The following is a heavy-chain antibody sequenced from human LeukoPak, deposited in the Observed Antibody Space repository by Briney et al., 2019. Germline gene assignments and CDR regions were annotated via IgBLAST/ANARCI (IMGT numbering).Heavy chain of an antibody. V-gene: IGHV4-59*12. CDR3: ASHIWQQALDY. Sequence: SETLSLTCTVAGGSISSYYWSWIRQPPGKGLEWIGYIYYSGSTNYNPSLKSRVTISVDKSKNQFSPKLSSVTAADTAVYYCASHIWQQALDYWGQGTLVTVSS. J-gene: IGHJ4*02. CDR2: IYYSGST. D-gene: IGHD6-13*01. CDR1: GGSISSYY.